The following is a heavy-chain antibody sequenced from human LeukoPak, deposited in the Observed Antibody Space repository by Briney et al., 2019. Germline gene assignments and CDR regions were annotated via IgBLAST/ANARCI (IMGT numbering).Heavy chain of an antibody. J-gene: IGHJ4*02. V-gene: IGHV3-30-3*01. CDR1: GFTFSSFA. CDR2: ISYDGSNK. D-gene: IGHD5-24*01. Sequence: GGSLRLSCAASGFTFSSFAIHWVRQAPGKGLEWVAVISYDGSNKYYADSVKGRFTISRDSSKNTLFLQMNSLRAEDTAVYYCARKQLYGYNYDYWGQGTLVTVSS. CDR3: ARKQLYGYNYDY.